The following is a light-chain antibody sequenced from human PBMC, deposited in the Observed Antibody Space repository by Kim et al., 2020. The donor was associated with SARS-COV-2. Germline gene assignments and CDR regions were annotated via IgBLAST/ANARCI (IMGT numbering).Light chain of an antibody. CDR1: QYITTW. CDR2: QAS. V-gene: IGKV1-5*01. CDR3: QHYNSYPYT. Sequence: SASVGDTATITCRASQYITTWLAWYQQKPGKAPKLLIYQASTLESGVPSRFSGSGSGTEFSLTISSLQPDDFATYYCQHYNSYPYTFGQGTKLEI. J-gene: IGKJ2*01.